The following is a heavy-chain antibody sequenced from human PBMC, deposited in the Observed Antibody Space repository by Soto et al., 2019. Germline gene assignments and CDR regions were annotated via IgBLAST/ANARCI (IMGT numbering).Heavy chain of an antibody. Sequence: QVQLVQSGAEVKKPGASVKVSCKTSGYTLSNYGITWVRQAPGQGLEWMGWISGYNGNTNYAQKLQGRVTMTTDTSTSTAYMELRSLRSDDTAIYYCARDISMVRDWGQGTLVTVSS. CDR1: GYTLSNYG. V-gene: IGHV1-18*01. CDR2: ISGYNGNT. CDR3: ARDISMVRD. D-gene: IGHD3-10*01. J-gene: IGHJ4*02.